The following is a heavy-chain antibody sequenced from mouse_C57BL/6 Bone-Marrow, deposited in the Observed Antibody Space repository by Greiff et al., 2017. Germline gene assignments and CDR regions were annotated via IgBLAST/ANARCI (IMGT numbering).Heavy chain of an antibody. J-gene: IGHJ2*01. CDR2: IDPETGGT. D-gene: IGHD1-1*02. V-gene: IGHV1-15*01. CDR3: TGERVYGDYFDY. Sequence: QVQLQQSGAELVRPGASVTLSCKASGYTFTDYEMHWVKQTPVHGLEWIGAIDPETGGTAYNQKFKGKAILTADKSSSTAYMELRSLTSEDSAVYYCTGERVYGDYFDYWGQGTTLTVSS. CDR1: GYTFTDYE.